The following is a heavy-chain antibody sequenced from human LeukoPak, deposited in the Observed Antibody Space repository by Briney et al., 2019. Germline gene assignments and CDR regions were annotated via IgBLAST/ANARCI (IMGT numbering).Heavy chain of an antibody. J-gene: IGHJ6*03. Sequence: ASGTLSLTCAVYGGFFSGYYWSWIRQSPGRGLEWIGEIDHRGSSHYNPSLKSRVTISVDTSKNQFSLKLSSVNAADTAVYYCASRWAFYYYMDVWGKGTTVTVSS. CDR1: GGFFSGYY. CDR3: ASRWAFYYYMDV. CDR2: IDHRGSS. D-gene: IGHD3-16*01. V-gene: IGHV4-34*01.